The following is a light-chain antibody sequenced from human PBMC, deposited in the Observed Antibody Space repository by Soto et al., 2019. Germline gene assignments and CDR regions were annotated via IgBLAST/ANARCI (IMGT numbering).Light chain of an antibody. Sequence: EIVLTQSPGTLSLSPGERATLSCRASQSVSSSYLAWYQQKPGQAPRLLIYGASSRATGIPDRFSGSGSGSDFTLTISRLEPEDFAVYACQQYGSSPLLTFGGGTMVEIK. J-gene: IGKJ4*02. CDR1: QSVSSSY. CDR3: QQYGSSPLLT. V-gene: IGKV3-20*01. CDR2: GAS.